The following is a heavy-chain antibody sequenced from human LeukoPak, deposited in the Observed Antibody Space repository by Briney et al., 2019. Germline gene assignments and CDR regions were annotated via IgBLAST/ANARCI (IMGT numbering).Heavy chain of an antibody. Sequence: PGGSLRLSCAASGFTFSDYHMSWIRQAPGKGLEWLSYINIGGTNTHYADSVKGRFTISRDNAKKSLYLEMNNLRAEDTAVYYCATDGAGFDTWGQGGLVTVSS. J-gene: IGHJ5*02. CDR2: INIGGTNT. CDR3: ATDGAGFDT. V-gene: IGHV3-11*01. CDR1: GFTFSDYH.